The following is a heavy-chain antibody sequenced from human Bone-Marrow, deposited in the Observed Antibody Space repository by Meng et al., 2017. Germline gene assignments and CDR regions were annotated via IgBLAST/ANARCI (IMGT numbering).Heavy chain of an antibody. V-gene: IGHV3-23*01. Sequence: GGSLRLSCAASGFTFSSYAMSWVRQAPGKGLEWVSAISGSGGSTYYADSVKGRFTISRDNSKNTLYLQMNSLRAEDTAVYYCAKDDAENRITMIVVVISYFDYWGQGTLVTVSS. J-gene: IGHJ4*02. CDR2: ISGSGGST. D-gene: IGHD3-22*01. CDR3: AKDDAENRITMIVVVISYFDY. CDR1: GFTFSSYA.